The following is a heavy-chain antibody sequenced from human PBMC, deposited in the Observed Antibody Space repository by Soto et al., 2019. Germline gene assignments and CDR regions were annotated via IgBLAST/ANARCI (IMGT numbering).Heavy chain of an antibody. V-gene: IGHV1-3*01. CDR2: INAGNGNT. CDR3: ARASGLAVAGSGDFDY. CDR1: GYTFTSYA. D-gene: IGHD6-19*01. Sequence: ASVKVSCKASGYTFTSYAMHWVRQAPGQRLEWMGWINAGNGNTKYSQKFQGRVTITRDTSASTAYMELSSLRSEDTAVYYCARASGLAVAGSGDFDYWGQGTLVTVSS. J-gene: IGHJ4*02.